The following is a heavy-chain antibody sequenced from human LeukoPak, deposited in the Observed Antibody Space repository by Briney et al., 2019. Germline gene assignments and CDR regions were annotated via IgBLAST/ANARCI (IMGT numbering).Heavy chain of an antibody. J-gene: IGHJ4*02. V-gene: IGHV4-38-2*02. CDR2: VYQSGST. CDR1: GYSISSGYF. CDR3: ARDVDY. Sequence: SETLSLTCTVSGYSISSGYFWGWFRQPPGKGLEWIGSVYQSGSTYYNPSLNSRVTLSVGTSKNQFSLKMSSVTAADTAVYYCARDVDYWGQGTLVTVSS.